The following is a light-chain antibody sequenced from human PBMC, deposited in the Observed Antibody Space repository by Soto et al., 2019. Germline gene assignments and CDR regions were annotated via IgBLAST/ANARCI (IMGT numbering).Light chain of an antibody. V-gene: IGKV3-20*01. CDR3: QQYGSSRSWT. Sequence: EIVFTQSPGTLSLSPGERATLSCRASQSVSSNYLVWYQQRPGQAPRLLIHGASSRATGILDRFSGRGSVTDFTLANSRLETVDFAVYYCQQYGSSRSWTFGHGTKVEI. J-gene: IGKJ1*01. CDR2: GAS. CDR1: QSVSSNY.